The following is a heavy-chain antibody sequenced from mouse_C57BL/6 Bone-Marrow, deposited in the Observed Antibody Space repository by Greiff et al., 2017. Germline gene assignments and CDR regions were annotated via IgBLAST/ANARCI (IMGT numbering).Heavy chain of an antibody. Sequence: DVHLVESEGGLVQPGSSMKLSCTASGFTFSDYYMAWVRQVPEKGLEWVANINYDGSSTYYLDSLKSRFIISRDNAKNILYLQMSSLKSEDTATYYCAREDSHYGSSYWYFDVWGTGTTVTVSS. CDR1: GFTFSDYY. CDR3: AREDSHYGSSYWYFDV. J-gene: IGHJ1*03. D-gene: IGHD1-1*01. CDR2: INYDGSST. V-gene: IGHV5-16*01.